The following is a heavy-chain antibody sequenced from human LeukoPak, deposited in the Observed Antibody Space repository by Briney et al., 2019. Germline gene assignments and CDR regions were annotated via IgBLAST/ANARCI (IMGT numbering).Heavy chain of an antibody. CDR2: IYYSGST. D-gene: IGHD3-22*01. CDR3: ARDAHYYDSSYFDY. Sequence: ASETLSLTCTVSGGSISSSSYYWGWIRQPPGKGLDWIGSIYYSGSTYYNPSLKSRVTMSVDTSKNHFSLKLSSVTAADTAVYYCARDAHYYDSSYFDYWGQGTLVTVSS. CDR1: GGSISSSSYY. V-gene: IGHV4-39*07. J-gene: IGHJ4*02.